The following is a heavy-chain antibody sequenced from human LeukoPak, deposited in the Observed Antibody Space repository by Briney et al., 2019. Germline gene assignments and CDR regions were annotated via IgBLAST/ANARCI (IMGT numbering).Heavy chain of an antibody. V-gene: IGHV3-53*01. CDR1: GFTVSNNY. CDR3: ARDAGFCGGGTCYQGY. J-gene: IGHJ4*02. Sequence: GGSLRLSCAASGFTVSNNYMSWVRQAPGKGLEWVSVIYSGGSTYYADSVKGRSTISRDNSKNTLYLQMNSLRAEDTAVYYCARDAGFCGGGTCYQGYWGQGTLVTVSS. D-gene: IGHD2-15*01. CDR2: IYSGGST.